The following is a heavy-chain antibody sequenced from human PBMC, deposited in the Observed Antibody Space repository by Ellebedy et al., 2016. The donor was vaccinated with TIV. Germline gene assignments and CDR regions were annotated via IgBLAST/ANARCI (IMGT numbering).Heavy chain of an antibody. Sequence: ASVKVSCKASGYTFTGYYMHWVRQAPGQGLEWMGGIIPIFGTANYAQKFQGRVTITADESTSTAYMELSSLRSEDTAVYYCARVGGSSYYAFDIWGQGTMVTVSS. CDR1: GYTFTGYY. CDR3: ARVGGSSYYAFDI. CDR2: IIPIFGTA. V-gene: IGHV1-69*13. J-gene: IGHJ3*02. D-gene: IGHD1-26*01.